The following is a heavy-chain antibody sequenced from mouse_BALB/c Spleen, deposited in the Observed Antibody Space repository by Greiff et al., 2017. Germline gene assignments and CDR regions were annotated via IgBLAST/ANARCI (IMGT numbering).Heavy chain of an antibody. CDR1: GFTFSSFG. D-gene: IGHD1-1*01. V-gene: IGHV5-17*02. CDR3: ARSVTTVSAWFAY. Sequence: EVKLQESGGGLVQPGGSRKLSCAASGFTFSSFGMHWVRQAPEKGLEWVAYISSGSSTIYYADTVKGRFTISRDNPKNTLFLQMTSLRSEDTAMYYCARSVTTVSAWFAYWGQGTLVTVSA. J-gene: IGHJ3*01. CDR2: ISSGSSTI.